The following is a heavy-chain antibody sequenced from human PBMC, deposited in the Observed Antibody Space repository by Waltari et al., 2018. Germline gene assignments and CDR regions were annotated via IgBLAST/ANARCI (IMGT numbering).Heavy chain of an antibody. Sequence: QVQLQESGPGLVKPSETLSLTCAVSGYSISSGYYWGWIRQPPGKGLEWIGSIYHSGSTYYNPALKSRVTISVNTSKNQFSLKLSSVTAADTAVYYCARTIAAQNWFDPWGQGTLVTVSS. CDR3: ARTIAAQNWFDP. V-gene: IGHV4-38-2*01. CDR1: GYSISSGYY. J-gene: IGHJ5*02. CDR2: IYHSGST. D-gene: IGHD6-6*01.